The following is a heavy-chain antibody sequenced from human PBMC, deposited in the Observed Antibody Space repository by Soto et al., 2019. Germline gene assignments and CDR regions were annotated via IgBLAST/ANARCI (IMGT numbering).Heavy chain of an antibody. J-gene: IGHJ4*02. D-gene: IGHD3-3*01. CDR2: IYYSGST. CDR3: ARFPFRFGVVADY. V-gene: IGHV4-59*01. CDR1: GGSISSYY. Sequence: QVQLQESGPGLVKPSETLSLTCTVSGGSISSYYWSWIRQPPGKGLEWIGYIYYSGSTNYNPSLKSRVTISVDTSKNQFSLKLSSVTAADTAVYYCARFPFRFGVVADYWGQGTLVTVSS.